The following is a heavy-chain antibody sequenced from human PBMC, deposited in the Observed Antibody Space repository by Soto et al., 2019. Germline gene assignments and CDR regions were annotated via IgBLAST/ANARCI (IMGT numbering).Heavy chain of an antibody. CDR3: ARDLKRRITMIVVVTPRNYYYYGMDV. D-gene: IGHD3-22*01. J-gene: IGHJ6*02. CDR2: IIPILGIA. Sequence: SVKVSCKSSGGTFSSYTISWVRQAPGQGLEWMGRIIPILGIANYAQKFQGRVTITADKSTSTAYMELSSLRAEDTAVYYCARDLKRRITMIVVVTPRNYYYYGMDVWGQGTTVTVSS. V-gene: IGHV1-69*04. CDR1: GGTFSSYT.